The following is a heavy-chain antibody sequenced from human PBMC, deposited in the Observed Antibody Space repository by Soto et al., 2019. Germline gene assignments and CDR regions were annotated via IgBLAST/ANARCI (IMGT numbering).Heavy chain of an antibody. D-gene: IGHD3-22*01. CDR1: GGSISSGGYS. CDR2: IYHSGST. J-gene: IGHJ4*02. CDR3: ARETYYYDSSGYLGYYFDY. V-gene: IGHV4-30-2*01. Sequence: PSETLSLTCAVSGGSISSGGYSWSWIRQPPGKGLEWIGYIYHSGSTYYNPSLKSRVTISVDRSKNQFSLKLSSVTAADTAVYYCARETYYYDSSGYLGYYFDYWGQGTLVTVS.